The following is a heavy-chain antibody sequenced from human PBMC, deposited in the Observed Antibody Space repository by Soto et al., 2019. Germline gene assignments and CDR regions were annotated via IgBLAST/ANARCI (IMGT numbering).Heavy chain of an antibody. Sequence: PSETLSLPCTVSVGSLGSSSYYWCWIRQSPGKGLEWIGNIYYSGNTFYNPSLKSRVTISVDTSKNQLYLHLSAVTAADTAIFYCASIAAPGTTHFDFWGQGTLVTVS. CDR2: IYYSGNT. V-gene: IGHV4-39*01. CDR3: ASIAAPGTTHFDF. D-gene: IGHD6-13*01. J-gene: IGHJ4*02. CDR1: VGSLGSSSYY.